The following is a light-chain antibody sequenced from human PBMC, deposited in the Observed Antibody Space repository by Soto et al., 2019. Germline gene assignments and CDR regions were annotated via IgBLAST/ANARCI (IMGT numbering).Light chain of an antibody. J-gene: IGKJ1*01. Sequence: ETVLTQSTVTLGFSPGEIGTLSCRASPNVSSNLSAWYQQHPGQPPRLLIYGASSRATGIPDRFSGSGSGTDFSLTIRRLEPDDFAVYYCQKYGNFWTFGQGTKVDIK. CDR3: QKYGNFWT. V-gene: IGKV3-20*01. CDR1: PNVSSNL. CDR2: GAS.